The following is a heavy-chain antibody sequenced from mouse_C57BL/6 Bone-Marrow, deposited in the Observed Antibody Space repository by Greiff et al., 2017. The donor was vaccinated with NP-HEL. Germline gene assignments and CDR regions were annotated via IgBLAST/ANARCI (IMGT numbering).Heavy chain of an antibody. J-gene: IGHJ1*03. CDR1: GFNIKNTY. D-gene: IGHD1-1*01. CDR3: ALLLRYTYWYFDV. V-gene: IGHV14-3*01. Sequence: VQLQQSVAELVRPGASVKLSCTASGFNIKNTYMHWVKQTPEQGLEWIGWIDPANGNTKYAPKFQGKVTITEDTSYNTAYLQLSSLTYEDTSIYCCALLLRYTYWYFDVWGTGTTVTVSS. CDR2: IDPANGNT.